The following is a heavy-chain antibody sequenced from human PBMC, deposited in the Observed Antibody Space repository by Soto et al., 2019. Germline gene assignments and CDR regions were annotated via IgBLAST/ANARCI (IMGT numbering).Heavy chain of an antibody. CDR3: AKTSPYCGTTNCYVFDP. Sequence: ASVKVSCKASGYTFTDYYIHWVRQAPGQVLEWMGWINPNSGGTNYEQESQGRVTITRDTSSSTAYMTLSRLRSDDTAIYYCAKTSPYCGTTNCYVFDPWGQGTLVTVSS. CDR1: GYTFTDYY. V-gene: IGHV1-2*02. CDR2: INPNSGGT. J-gene: IGHJ5*02. D-gene: IGHD2-2*01.